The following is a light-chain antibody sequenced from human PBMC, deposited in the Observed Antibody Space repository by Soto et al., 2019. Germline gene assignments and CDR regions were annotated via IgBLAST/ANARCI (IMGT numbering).Light chain of an antibody. CDR3: QQASSFPLT. Sequence: DIQMTQSPSTLSASVGDRVTITCRASQSINSWLAWYQQKPGKAPNLLIYKASSLESGVPSRFSGSGSGTEFTLTISSLQPEDFATYYCQQASSFPLTFGGGTRWIS. V-gene: IGKV1-5*03. CDR1: QSINSW. CDR2: KAS. J-gene: IGKJ4*01.